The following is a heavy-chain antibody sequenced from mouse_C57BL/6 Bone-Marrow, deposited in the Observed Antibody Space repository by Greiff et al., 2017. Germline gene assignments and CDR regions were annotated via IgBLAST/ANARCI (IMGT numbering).Heavy chain of an antibody. CDR3: AFNCDYFDY. J-gene: IGHJ2*01. CDR1: GYNITSYW. V-gene: IGHV1-64*01. CDR2: IHPNSGST. D-gene: IGHD4-1*01. Sequence: QVQLQQPGAELVKPGASVKLSCKASGYNITSYWMHWVKQRPGQGLEWIGMIHPNSGSTNYNEKFKSKATLTVDKSSSTAYMQLSSLTSEDSAVYYCAFNCDYFDYWGQGTTLTVSS.